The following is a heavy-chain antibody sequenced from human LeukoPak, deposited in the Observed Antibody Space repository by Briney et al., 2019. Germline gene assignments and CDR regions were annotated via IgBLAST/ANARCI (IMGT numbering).Heavy chain of an antibody. V-gene: IGHV4-39*01. CDR1: GDPVSRSDYY. D-gene: IGHD3-22*01. J-gene: IGHJ1*01. CDR2: IYYSGRT. CDR3: ARRRYYDGSGYLE. Sequence: SETLSLTCSVSGDPVSRSDYYWDWIRQPPVKLLEWIGTIYYSGRTYYSPSLKSRVTMSVDPSNNQFSLNLRSVTAADTAVYYCARRRYYDGSGYLEWGQGTLLSVSS.